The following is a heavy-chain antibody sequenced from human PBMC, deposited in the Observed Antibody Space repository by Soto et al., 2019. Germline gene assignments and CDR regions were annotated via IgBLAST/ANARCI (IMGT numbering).Heavy chain of an antibody. J-gene: IGHJ4*02. Sequence: PGGSLRLSCAASGFTFSSDGMSWVRQAPGKGLEWVSVIYSGGSTYYADSVKGRFTISRDNSKNTLYLQMNSLRAEDTAVYYCARGPSSGWYKGHFDYWGQGTLVTVSS. CDR1: GFTFSSDG. CDR2: IYSGGST. D-gene: IGHD6-19*01. V-gene: IGHV3-66*01. CDR3: ARGPSSGWYKGHFDY.